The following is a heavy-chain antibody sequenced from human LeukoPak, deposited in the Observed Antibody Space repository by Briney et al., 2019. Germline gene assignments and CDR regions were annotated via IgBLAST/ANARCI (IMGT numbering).Heavy chain of an antibody. Sequence: SETLSLTCTVSGGSISSSTYYWGWIRQPPGKGLEWIGSIYYSGSTYYNPSLKSRVTISVDTSKNQFSLKLSSVTAADTAVYYCARQRDDFWSGYYTGLFDYWGQGTLVTVSS. V-gene: IGHV4-39*01. CDR3: ARQRDDFWSGYYTGLFDY. CDR1: GGSISSSTYY. CDR2: IYYSGST. J-gene: IGHJ4*02. D-gene: IGHD3-3*01.